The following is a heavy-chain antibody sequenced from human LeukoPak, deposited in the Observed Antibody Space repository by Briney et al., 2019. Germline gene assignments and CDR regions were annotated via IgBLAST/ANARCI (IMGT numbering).Heavy chain of an antibody. V-gene: IGHV4-4*08. CDR3: ARESYNAFDI. J-gene: IGHJ3*02. CDR2: IYYSGST. Sequence: SETLSLTCTVSGGSISSYYWSWIRQPPGKGLEWIGYIYYSGSTYYNPSLKSRVTISVDTPKNQFSLKLSSVTAADTAVYYCARESYNAFDIWGQGTMVTVSS. CDR1: GGSISSYY. D-gene: IGHD5-24*01.